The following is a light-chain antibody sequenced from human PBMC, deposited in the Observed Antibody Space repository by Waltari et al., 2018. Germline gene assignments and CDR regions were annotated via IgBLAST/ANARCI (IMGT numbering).Light chain of an antibody. Sequence: QSALTQEASVSGTVGQKVTLSCTGNSDNVGSYAVGWYQQISHGAPKTVMLGNSLPSGIPDRFSASKSGTTASLTISGLQPEDEADYYCSTWDYRLGGWAFGGGTKLTVL. CDR3: STWDYRLGGWA. J-gene: IGLJ3*02. V-gene: IGLV1-44*01. CDR2: GNS. CDR1: SDNVGSYA.